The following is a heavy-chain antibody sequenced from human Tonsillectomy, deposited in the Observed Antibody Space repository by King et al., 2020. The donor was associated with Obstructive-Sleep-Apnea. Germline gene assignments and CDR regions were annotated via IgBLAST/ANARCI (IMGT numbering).Heavy chain of an antibody. J-gene: IGHJ3*02. D-gene: IGHD3-16*02. Sequence: VQLVESGGGLVKPGGSLRLSCAASGFTFSNAWMSWVRQAPGKGLEWVGRIKSKTDGGTTDYAAPVKGRFTISRDDSKNTLYLQMNSLKTEDTAVYYCTTGALVWGSYRYAFDIWGQGTMVTVSS. V-gene: IGHV3-15*01. CDR3: TTGALVWGSYRYAFDI. CDR2: IKSKTDGGTT. CDR1: GFTFSNAW.